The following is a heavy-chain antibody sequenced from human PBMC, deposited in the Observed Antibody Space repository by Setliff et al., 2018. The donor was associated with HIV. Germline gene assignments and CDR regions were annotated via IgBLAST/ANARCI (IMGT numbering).Heavy chain of an antibody. CDR3: ARDWNYVVDV. D-gene: IGHD3-16*01. Sequence: ASVKVSCKVSGYTLSELSMHWVRQAPGEGLEWMGGFDPEDGETIYAEKFQGRVTMTEDTATETAYMELSSLRSEDTAVYYCARDWNYVVDVWGKGTTVTVSS. V-gene: IGHV1-24*01. J-gene: IGHJ6*04. CDR1: GYTLSELS. CDR2: FDPEDGET.